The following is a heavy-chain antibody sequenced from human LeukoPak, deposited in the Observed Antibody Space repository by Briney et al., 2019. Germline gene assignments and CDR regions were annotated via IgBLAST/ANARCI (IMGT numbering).Heavy chain of an antibody. Sequence: PGGSLRLSCAASGFPFRSYGMSWVRQAPGKGLEWVSAIRGSGGSTYYADSVKGRFTIPRDNSKNTLYLQMNSLGAEDTAVYYCAKWLRVATTYFDYWGQGTLVTVSS. V-gene: IGHV3-23*01. CDR2: IRGSGGST. J-gene: IGHJ4*02. D-gene: IGHD5-24*01. CDR3: AKWLRVATTYFDY. CDR1: GFPFRSYG.